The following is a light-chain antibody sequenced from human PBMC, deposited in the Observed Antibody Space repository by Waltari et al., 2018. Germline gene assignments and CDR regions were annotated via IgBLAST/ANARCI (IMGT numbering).Light chain of an antibody. CDR1: QGISNW. CDR3: QQHDNSPPYS. Sequence: DIQMTQSPSSLSASVGDRVTITCRASQGISNWLAWYQQKPGKAPKLLIYRASNLETGVPSRFSGSESVTDFTLTISSLQPEDIATYYCQQHDNSPPYSFGQGTKVEIK. J-gene: IGKJ2*03. V-gene: IGKV1-33*01. CDR2: RAS.